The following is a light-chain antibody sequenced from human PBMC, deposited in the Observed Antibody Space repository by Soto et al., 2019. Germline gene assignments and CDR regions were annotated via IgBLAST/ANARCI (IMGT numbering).Light chain of an antibody. CDR1: QGIRTA. Sequence: AIQLTQSPSSLSASVGDRVHITCRASQGIRTALAWCQQKPGQGPKLLIYDASTLESGVPARFSGSGSVTDFTLTISSLQPEDFGTYYCQQFDSYPLTFGGGTKVEI. V-gene: IGKV1-13*02. J-gene: IGKJ4*01. CDR3: QQFDSYPLT. CDR2: DAS.